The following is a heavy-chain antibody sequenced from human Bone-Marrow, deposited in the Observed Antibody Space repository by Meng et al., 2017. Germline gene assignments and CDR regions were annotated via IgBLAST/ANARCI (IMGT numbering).Heavy chain of an antibody. D-gene: IGHD5-18*01. J-gene: IGHJ4*02. V-gene: IGHV1-8*01. CDR2: MNPNSGNT. CDR1: GYTFTSYD. Sequence: ASVKVSCKASGYTFTSYDINWVRQATGQGLEWMGWMNPNSGNTGYAQKFQGRVTMTRNTSISTAYMELSSLRSEDTAVYYCARERRETAMGDYWGQGTLVTVSS. CDR3: ARERRETAMGDY.